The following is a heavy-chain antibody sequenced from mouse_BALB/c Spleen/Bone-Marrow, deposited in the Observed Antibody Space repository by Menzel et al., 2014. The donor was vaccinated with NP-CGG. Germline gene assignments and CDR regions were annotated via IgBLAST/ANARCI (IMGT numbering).Heavy chain of an antibody. CDR2: FYPGGGYT. J-gene: IGHJ2*01. CDR3: ARTAYFDY. V-gene: IGHV1-63*02. CDR1: GYTFTNYW. Sequence: QVQLQQSGAELVRPGTSVKLSCKASGYTFTNYWLGWIKQRPGHGLEWIGDFYPGGGYTNYNEEFKGNATLTADASSSTAYMQLSSLSSDDSAVYFCARTAYFDYWGQGTTLTVSS.